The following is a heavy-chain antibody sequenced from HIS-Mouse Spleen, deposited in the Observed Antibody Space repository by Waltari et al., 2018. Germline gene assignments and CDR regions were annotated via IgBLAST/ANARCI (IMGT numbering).Heavy chain of an antibody. Sequence: QLQLQESGPGLVKPSETLSLTCTVSGGSISSSSYYWGWIRQPPGKGLAWIGGIYYSGSTYYNPALTRRVTISVDTSKNQFSLKLSSVTAADTAVYYCAREIPYSSSWYDWYFDLWGRGTLVTVSS. V-gene: IGHV4-39*07. CDR2: IYYSGST. CDR1: GGSISSSSYY. J-gene: IGHJ2*01. CDR3: AREIPYSSSWYDWYFDL. D-gene: IGHD6-13*01.